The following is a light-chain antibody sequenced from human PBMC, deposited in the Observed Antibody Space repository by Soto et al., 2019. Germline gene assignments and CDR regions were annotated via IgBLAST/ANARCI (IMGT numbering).Light chain of an antibody. CDR3: SSYTRTTVV. J-gene: IGLJ2*01. V-gene: IGLV2-14*03. CDR2: DGS. CDR1: TSDVGGYNY. Sequence: QSALTQPASVSGSPGQSVTISCTATTSDVGGYNYLSWYQQHPGKAPKLILYDGSSRPSGVSNRFSGSKSGNTASLIISGLQHEDDADYHCSSYTRTTVVFGGGTKLTVL.